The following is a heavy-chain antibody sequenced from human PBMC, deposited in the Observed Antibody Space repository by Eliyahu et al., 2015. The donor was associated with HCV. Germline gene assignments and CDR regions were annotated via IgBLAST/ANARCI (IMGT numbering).Heavy chain of an antibody. D-gene: IGHD6-19*01. Sequence: QVQLQQSGPGLVKPSQTLSXTCVXSGAXVFSDSAAWNWXRQSPSRGLEWLGRTYYRSKWFNDYADSVESRITINPDTSKNQFSLQLNSVTPEDTAVYYCTRSLAVAGKRNWFDLWGQGTLVTVSS. CDR3: TRSLAVAGKRNWFDL. V-gene: IGHV6-1*01. CDR1: GAXVFSDSAA. CDR2: TYYRSKWFN. J-gene: IGHJ5*02.